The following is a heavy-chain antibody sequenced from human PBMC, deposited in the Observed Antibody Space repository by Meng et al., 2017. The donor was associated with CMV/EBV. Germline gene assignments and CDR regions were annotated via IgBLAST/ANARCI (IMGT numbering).Heavy chain of an antibody. CDR1: GVSFSGYY. V-gene: IGHV4-34*01. D-gene: IGHD6-13*01. J-gene: IGHJ5*02. CDR3: ARVGGYSSSWSRFGRGNWFDP. CDR2: INHSGST. Sequence: SETLSLTCAVYGVSFSGYYWSWIRQPPGKGLEWIGEINHSGSTNYNPSLKSRITISVDTSKNQFSLKLSSVTAADTAVYYCARVGGYSSSWSRFGRGNWFDPWGQGTLVTVSS.